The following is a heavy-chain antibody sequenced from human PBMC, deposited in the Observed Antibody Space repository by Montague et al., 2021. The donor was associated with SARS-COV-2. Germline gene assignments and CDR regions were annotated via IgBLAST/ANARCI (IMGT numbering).Heavy chain of an antibody. CDR2: IWYDGSNK. Sequence: SLRLSCAASGFTFSSYGMHWVRQAPGKGLEWVAVIWYDGSNKYYADSVKGRFTISRDNSKNTLYLQMNSLRAEDTAVYYCARQFGYYYGMDVWGQGTTVTVSS. V-gene: IGHV3-33*01. CDR1: GFTFSSYG. D-gene: IGHD3-10*01. J-gene: IGHJ6*02. CDR3: ARQFGYYYGMDV.